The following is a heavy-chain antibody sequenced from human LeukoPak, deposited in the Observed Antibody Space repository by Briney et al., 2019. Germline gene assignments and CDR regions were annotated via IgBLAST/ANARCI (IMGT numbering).Heavy chain of an antibody. D-gene: IGHD4-17*01. J-gene: IGHJ4*02. CDR2: IYYSGST. CDR1: GGSISSGGYY. V-gene: IGHV4-30-4*01. Sequence: SETLSLTCTVSGGSISSGGYYWSWIRQPPGKGLEWIGYIYYSGSTYYNPSLKSRVTISVDTSKNQFSLKLSSVTAADTAVYYCARDRNGDVFFDYWGQGTLVTVSS. CDR3: ARDRNGDVFFDY.